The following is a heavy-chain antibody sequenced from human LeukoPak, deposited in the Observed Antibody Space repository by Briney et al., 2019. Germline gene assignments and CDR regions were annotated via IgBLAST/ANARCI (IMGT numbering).Heavy chain of an antibody. CDR1: GYTFTGYY. J-gene: IGHJ4*02. D-gene: IGHD3-22*01. CDR2: INPNSGGT. Sequence: ASVKVSCKTSGYTFTGYYMHWVRQAPGQGLEWMGWINPNSGGTNYAQKFQGRVTMTRDTSISTAYMELSRLRSDDTAVYYCARDLSGYSKGYWRQGTLVTVSS. V-gene: IGHV1-2*02. CDR3: ARDLSGYSKGY.